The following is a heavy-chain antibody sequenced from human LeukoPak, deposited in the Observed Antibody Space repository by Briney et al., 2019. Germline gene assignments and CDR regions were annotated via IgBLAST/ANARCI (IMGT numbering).Heavy chain of an antibody. CDR3: ARAGGSSWADY. D-gene: IGHD6-13*01. V-gene: IGHV3-43D*03. J-gene: IGHJ4*02. CDR2: ISWDGGST. Sequence: PGGSLRLSCAASGFTLDDYGMHWVRQTPGKGLEWVSLISWDGGSTYYADSVKGRFTISRDNAKNSVYLQMNSLRAEDTAVYYCARAGGSSWADYWGQGTLVTVSS. CDR1: GFTLDDYG.